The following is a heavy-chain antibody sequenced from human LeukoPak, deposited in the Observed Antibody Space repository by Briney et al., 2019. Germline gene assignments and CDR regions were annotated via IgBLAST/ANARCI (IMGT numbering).Heavy chain of an antibody. CDR2: IYYSGST. V-gene: IGHV4-59*01. CDR1: GGSISTYY. CDR3: ASTRYGSGSYPHVDV. J-gene: IGHJ6*04. D-gene: IGHD3-10*01. Sequence: PSETLSLTCTVSGGSISTYYWSWIRQPPGKGLEWIGYIYYSGSTNYNPSLKSRVTISVDTSKNQFSLKLSSVTAADTAVYYCASTRYGSGSYPHVDVWGKGTTVTISS.